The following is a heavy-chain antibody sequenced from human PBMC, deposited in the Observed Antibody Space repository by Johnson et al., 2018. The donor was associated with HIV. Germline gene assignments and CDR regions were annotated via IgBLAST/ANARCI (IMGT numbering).Heavy chain of an antibody. J-gene: IGHJ3*02. CDR3: ARAGPSDAFDI. Sequence: VQLVESGGGLVQPGGSLRLSCAASGFTFRSYDMHWVRQATGKGLEWVSAIGTAGDTYYPGSVKGRFTISRENAKNSLYLQMNSLRAGDTAVYYCARAGPSDAFDIWDQGTMVTVSS. CDR1: GFTFRSYD. V-gene: IGHV3-13*01. CDR2: IGTAGDT.